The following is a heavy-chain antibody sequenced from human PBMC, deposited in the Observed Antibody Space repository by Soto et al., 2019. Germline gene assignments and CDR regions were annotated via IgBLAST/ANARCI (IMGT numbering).Heavy chain of an antibody. J-gene: IGHJ5*02. CDR2: IYSSGSN. D-gene: IGHD3-3*01. Sequence: SSETLSLPCTVSGASISSTYSSWVRQPAGRGLEWIGRIYSSGSNNYNPSLESRVTMSVDTSKNQFSLTLRSVTAADTAVYFCARGYESGYTFGHDLWGQGTLVTVSS. CDR1: GASISSTY. V-gene: IGHV4-4*07. CDR3: ARGYESGYTFGHDL.